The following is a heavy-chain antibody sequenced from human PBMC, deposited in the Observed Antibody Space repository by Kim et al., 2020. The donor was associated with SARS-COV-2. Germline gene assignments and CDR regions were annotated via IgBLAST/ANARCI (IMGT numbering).Heavy chain of an antibody. V-gene: IGHV4-39*07. D-gene: IGHD5-18*01. CDR3: AGTRGYSYGSQW. CDR1: GGSISSSSYY. CDR2: IYYSGST. Sequence: SETLSLTCTVSGGSISSSSYYWGWIRQPPGKGLEWIGSIYYSGSTYYNPSLKSRVTISVDTSKNQFSLKLSSVTAADTAVYYCAGTRGYSYGSQWWGQGTLVTVSS. J-gene: IGHJ4*02.